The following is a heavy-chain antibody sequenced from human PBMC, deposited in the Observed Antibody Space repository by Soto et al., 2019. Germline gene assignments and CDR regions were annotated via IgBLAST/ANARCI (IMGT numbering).Heavy chain of an antibody. J-gene: IGHJ4*02. CDR1: GFTFSSYA. Sequence: GGSLRLSCAASGFTFSSYAMHWVRQAPGKGLEWVAVISYDGSNKYYADSVKGRFTISRDNSKNTLYLQMNSLRAEDTAVYYCARGEIEAGYYFDYWGQGTLVTVSS. D-gene: IGHD3-10*01. CDR3: ARGEIEAGYYFDY. CDR2: ISYDGSNK. V-gene: IGHV3-30-3*01.